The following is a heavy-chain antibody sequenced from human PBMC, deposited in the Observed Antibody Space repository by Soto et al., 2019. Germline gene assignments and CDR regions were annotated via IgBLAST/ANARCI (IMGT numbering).Heavy chain of an antibody. CDR1: GGSISSYY. D-gene: IGHD6-13*01. CDR3: ARDRPSSSWIYYFDY. J-gene: IGHJ4*02. CDR2: IYYSGST. Sequence: SETLSLTCTVSGGSISSYYWSWIRQPPGKGLEWIGYIYYSGSTNYNPSLKSRVTISVDTSKNQFSLKLSSVTAADTAVYYCARDRPSSSWIYYFDYWGQGTLVTVSS. V-gene: IGHV4-59*01.